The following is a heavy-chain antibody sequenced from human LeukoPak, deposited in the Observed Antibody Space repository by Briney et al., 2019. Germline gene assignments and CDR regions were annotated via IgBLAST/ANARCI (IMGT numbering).Heavy chain of an antibody. CDR3: VRDRGYSTYDY. D-gene: IGHD2-15*01. CDR1: EFTFSNYW. V-gene: IGHV3-7*01. J-gene: IGHJ4*02. Sequence: GGSLRLSCVASEFTFSNYWMAWGRQAPGKGPGRVANIKEDGGEINYVDSVKGRFTISRDNARNSLYLQMNSLRAEDTAVYYCVRDRGYSTYDYWGQGTLASVSS. CDR2: IKEDGGEI.